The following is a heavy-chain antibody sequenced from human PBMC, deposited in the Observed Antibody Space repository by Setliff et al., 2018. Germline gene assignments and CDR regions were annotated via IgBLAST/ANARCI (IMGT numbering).Heavy chain of an antibody. J-gene: IGHJ4*02. CDR1: GGTFNTYA. CDR2: IVPVFGTR. D-gene: IGHD5-18*01. CDR3: ARNIGMGQRDYFDY. V-gene: IGHV1-69*13. Sequence: SVKVSCKASGGTFNTYAINWVRQAPGQGLAWMGGIVPVFGTRNYAQKFQGRVTFSADDSANTAYMELTSLTSEDTAVHYCARNIGMGQRDYFDYWGQGTVVTVSS.